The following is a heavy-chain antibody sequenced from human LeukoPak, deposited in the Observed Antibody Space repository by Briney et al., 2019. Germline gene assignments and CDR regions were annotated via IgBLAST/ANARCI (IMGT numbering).Heavy chain of an antibody. D-gene: IGHD3-22*01. Sequence: GESLKISRKGSGYSFTSYWIGWVRQMPGKGLEWVGIIYPDDSDTRYSPSFQGQVTISADKSISTAYLQWSSLKASDTAMYYCARRMIVRGDAFDIWGQGTMVTVSS. CDR2: IYPDDSDT. J-gene: IGHJ3*02. CDR1: GYSFTSYW. CDR3: ARRMIVRGDAFDI. V-gene: IGHV5-51*01.